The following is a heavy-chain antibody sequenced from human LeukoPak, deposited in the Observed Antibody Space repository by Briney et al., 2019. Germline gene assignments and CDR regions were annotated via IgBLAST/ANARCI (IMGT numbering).Heavy chain of an antibody. V-gene: IGHV3-7*01. CDR3: AREQQLANYFDY. D-gene: IGHD6-13*01. CDR2: IKQDGSEK. Sequence: GGSLRLSCAASGFTFSSYGMSWVRQAPGKGLEWVANIKQDGSEKYYVDSVKGRFTISRDNAKSSLYLQMNSPRAEDTAVYYCAREQQLANYFDYWGQGTLVTVSS. J-gene: IGHJ4*02. CDR1: GFTFSSYG.